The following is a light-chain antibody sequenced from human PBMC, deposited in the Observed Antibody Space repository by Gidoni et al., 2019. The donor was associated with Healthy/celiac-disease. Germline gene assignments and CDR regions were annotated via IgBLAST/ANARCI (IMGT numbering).Light chain of an antibody. J-gene: IGLJ2*01. Sequence: QSVLTQPPSVSAAPGQKVTISCSGSSSNIGNNYVSWYQQLPGTAPKLLTYDNNKRPSGIPDRFSGSKSGTSATLGITGLQTGDEADYYCGPWDSSLSAAVFGGGTKLTVL. CDR2: DNN. V-gene: IGLV1-51*01. CDR1: SSNIGNNY. CDR3: GPWDSSLSAAV.